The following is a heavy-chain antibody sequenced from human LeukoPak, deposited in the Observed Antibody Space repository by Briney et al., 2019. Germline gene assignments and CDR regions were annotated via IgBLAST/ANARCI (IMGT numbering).Heavy chain of an antibody. D-gene: IGHD4-17*01. Sequence: GGSLRLSCAASGFTFSSYAMSWVRQAPGKGLEWVSAISGSGGSTYYADSVKGRFTISRDNSKNTLYLQMNSLRAEDTAVYYCAKVTRAPRYGDYVRSAYFDYWGQGTLVTVSS. V-gene: IGHV3-23*01. CDR2: ISGSGGST. CDR1: GFTFSSYA. J-gene: IGHJ4*02. CDR3: AKVTRAPRYGDYVRSAYFDY.